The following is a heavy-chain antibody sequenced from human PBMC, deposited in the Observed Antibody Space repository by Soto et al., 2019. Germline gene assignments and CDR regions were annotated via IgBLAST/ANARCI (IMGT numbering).Heavy chain of an antibody. J-gene: IGHJ6*02. V-gene: IGHV1-69*12. CDR1: GGTFSSYA. D-gene: IGHD5-18*01. CDR3: ARGPHRDTAMVTRGMDV. Sequence: QVQLVQSGAEVKKHGSSVKVSCKASGGTFSSYAISWVRQAPGQGLEWMGGLIPIFGTANYAQKFQGRVTITADESTSTAYMELSSLRSEDTAVYYCARGPHRDTAMVTRGMDVWGQGTTVTVSS. CDR2: LIPIFGTA.